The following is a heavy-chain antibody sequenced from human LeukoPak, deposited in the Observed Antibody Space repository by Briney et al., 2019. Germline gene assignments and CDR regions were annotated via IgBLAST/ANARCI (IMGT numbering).Heavy chain of an antibody. J-gene: IGHJ6*03. V-gene: IGHV3-48*01. Sequence: GGSLRLSCAASGFTFSSYNMNWVRQAPGKGLEWVSYISSSSSTIYYADSVKGRFTISRDNAKNSLYLQMNSLRAEDTAVYYCAREVGASYYYYMDVWGKGTTVTVSS. CDR2: ISSSSSTI. CDR1: GFTFSSYN. D-gene: IGHD1-26*01. CDR3: AREVGASYYYYMDV.